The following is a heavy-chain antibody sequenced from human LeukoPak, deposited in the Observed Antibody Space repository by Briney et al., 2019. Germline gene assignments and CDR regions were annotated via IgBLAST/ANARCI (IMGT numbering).Heavy chain of an antibody. CDR2: IKSKTDGGTT. CDR1: GFTFSNAW. D-gene: IGHD3-22*01. V-gene: IGHV3-15*01. Sequence: PGGSLRLSCAASGFTFSNAWMSWVRQAPGKGLEWVGRIKSKTDGGTTDYAAPVKGRFTISRDDSKNTLYLQMNSLKTEDTAVYYCTTGHPPRWYYDSRPFDYWGQGTLVTVSS. CDR3: TTGHPPRWYYDSRPFDY. J-gene: IGHJ4*02.